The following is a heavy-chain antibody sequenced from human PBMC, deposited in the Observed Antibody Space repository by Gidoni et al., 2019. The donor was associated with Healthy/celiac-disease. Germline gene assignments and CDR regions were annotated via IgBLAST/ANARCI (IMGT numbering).Heavy chain of an antibody. Sequence: QVQLVESGGGVVQPGRSLRLSCAASGFTFSSYGMHWVRQAPGKGLEWVAVIWYDGSNKYYADSVKGRFTISRDNSKNTLYLQMNSLRAEDTAVYYCARQTYYYDSSGYTPYYFDYWGQGTLVTVSS. CDR3: ARQTYYYDSSGYTPYYFDY. V-gene: IGHV3-33*01. D-gene: IGHD3-22*01. CDR1: GFTFSSYG. J-gene: IGHJ4*02. CDR2: IWYDGSNK.